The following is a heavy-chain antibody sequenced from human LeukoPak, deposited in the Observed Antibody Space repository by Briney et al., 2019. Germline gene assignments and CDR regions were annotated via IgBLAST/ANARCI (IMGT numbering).Heavy chain of an antibody. J-gene: IGHJ4*02. CDR2: INPKSGGT. V-gene: IGHV1-2*02. CDR1: GYTFTGYY. Sequence: ASVKVSCKASGYTFTGYYMHWVRQAPGQGLEWMGWINPKSGGTNYAQKFQGRVTMTLDTSISTAYMELSRLRSDDTAVYYCARRQGTTLSFDYWGQGTLVTVSS. CDR3: ARRQGTTLSFDY. D-gene: IGHD1-1*01.